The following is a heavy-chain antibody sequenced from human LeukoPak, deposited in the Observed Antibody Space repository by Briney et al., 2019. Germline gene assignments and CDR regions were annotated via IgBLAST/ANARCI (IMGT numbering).Heavy chain of an antibody. D-gene: IGHD1-1*01. CDR2: FDPEDGET. Sequence: GASVKVSCKAPGYTFTGYYMHWVRQAPGQGLEWMGGFDPEDGETIYAQKFQGRVTMTEDTSTDTAYMELSSLRSEDTAAYYCATSQSWNDVVRNAFDIWGQGTMVTVSS. CDR1: GYTFTGYY. V-gene: IGHV1-24*01. CDR3: ATSQSWNDVVRNAFDI. J-gene: IGHJ3*02.